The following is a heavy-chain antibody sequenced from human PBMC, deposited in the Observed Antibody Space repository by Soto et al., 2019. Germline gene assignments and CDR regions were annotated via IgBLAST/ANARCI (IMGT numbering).Heavy chain of an antibody. CDR3: ARASRVSQQQRSEYYYYYYGMDV. J-gene: IGHJ6*02. D-gene: IGHD6-13*01. CDR2: IYYSGST. CDR1: GGSISSGGYY. Sequence: PSETLSLTCTVSGGSISSGGYYWSWIRQHPGKGLEWIGYIYYSGSTYYNPSLKSRVTISVDTSKNQFSLKLSSVTAADTAVYYCARASRVSQQQRSEYYYYYYGMDVWGQGTTVTVSS. V-gene: IGHV4-31*03.